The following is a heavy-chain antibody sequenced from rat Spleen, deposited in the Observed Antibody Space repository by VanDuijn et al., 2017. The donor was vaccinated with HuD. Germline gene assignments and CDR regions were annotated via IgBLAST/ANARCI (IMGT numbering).Heavy chain of an antibody. CDR1: GFTFSNYY. V-gene: IGHV5-25*01. CDR2: ITPGGGNT. D-gene: IGHD1-12*02. CDR3: ARGDLGDGSYWLDY. Sequence: EVQLLESGGGSVQPGRSMKLSCAALGFTFSNYYMAWVRQAPTKGLEWVASITPGGGNTYYRDSVKGRFTISRDNAKSTLYLQMDSLRSEDTATYYCARGDLGDGSYWLDYWGQGVMVTVSS. J-gene: IGHJ2*01.